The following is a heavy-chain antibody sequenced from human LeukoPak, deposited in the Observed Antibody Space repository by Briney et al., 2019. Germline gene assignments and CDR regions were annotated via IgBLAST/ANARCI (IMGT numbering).Heavy chain of an antibody. D-gene: IGHD3-10*01. CDR2: ISGSGGST. CDR3: AKDGSYGSGSSYFDY. V-gene: IGHV3-23*01. J-gene: IGHJ4*02. Sequence: GGSLRLSCAASGFTFSSYAMSWVRQAPGEGLEWVSAISGSGGSTYYADSVKGRFTISRDNSKNTLYLQMNSLRAEDTAVYYCAKDGSYGSGSSYFDYWGQGTLVTVSS. CDR1: GFTFSSYA.